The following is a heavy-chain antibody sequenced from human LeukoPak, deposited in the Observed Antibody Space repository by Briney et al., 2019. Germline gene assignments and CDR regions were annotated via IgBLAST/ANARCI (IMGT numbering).Heavy chain of an antibody. CDR2: IDWDDDK. J-gene: IGHJ4*02. Sequence: SGPTLVNPTQTLTLTCTFSGFSLCTSGMCVSWIRQPPGKALEWLARIDWDDDKYYSTSLKTRLTISKDTSKNQVVLTMTNMDPVDTATYYCARIRRLSSGWPPVDYFDYWGQGTLVTVSS. CDR1: GFSLCTSGMC. CDR3: ARIRRLSSGWPPVDYFDY. V-gene: IGHV2-70*11. D-gene: IGHD6-19*01.